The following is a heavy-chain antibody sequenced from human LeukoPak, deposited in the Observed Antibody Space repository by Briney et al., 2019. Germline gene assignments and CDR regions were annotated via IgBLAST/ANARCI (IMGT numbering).Heavy chain of an antibody. Sequence: GGSLRLSCAASGFTFSSYSMNWVRQAPGKGLEWVSSIISSSIYIYYADSVKGRFTISRDNAKNSLYLQMNSLRAEDTAVYYCAREELRFLEWSLYYYYGMDVWGQGTTVTVSS. CDR1: GFTFSSYS. V-gene: IGHV3-21*01. CDR3: AREELRFLEWSLYYYYGMDV. D-gene: IGHD3-3*01. J-gene: IGHJ6*02. CDR2: IISSSIYI.